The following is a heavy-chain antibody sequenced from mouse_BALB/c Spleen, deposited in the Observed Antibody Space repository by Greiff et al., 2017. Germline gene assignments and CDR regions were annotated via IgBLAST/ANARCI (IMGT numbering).Heavy chain of an antibody. J-gene: IGHJ4*01. D-gene: IGHD1-1*01. CDR1: GYTFTSYV. CDR2: INPYNDGT. CDR3: TRSGAYYGSSVYYYAMDY. V-gene: IGHV1-14*01. Sequence: VQLKQSGPELVKPGASVKMSCKASGYTFTSYVMHWVKQKPGQGLEWIGYINPYNDGTKYNEKFKGKATLTSDKSSSTAYMELSSLTSEDSAVYYCTRSGAYYGSSVYYYAMDYWGQGTSVTVSS.